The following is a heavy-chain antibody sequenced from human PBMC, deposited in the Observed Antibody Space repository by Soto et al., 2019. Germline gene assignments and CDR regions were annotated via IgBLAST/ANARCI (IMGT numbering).Heavy chain of an antibody. CDR2: ISAYNGNT. D-gene: IGHD3-3*01. J-gene: IGHJ6*02. CDR3: ARDRGVVLGMDV. CDR1: GSTVTSYV. V-gene: IGHV1-18*04. Sequence: GASVKVSCKASGSTVTSYVMSGVRQAPGQGLEWMGWISAYNGNTNYAQKLQGRVTMTTDTPTSTAYMELRSLRSDDTAVYYCARDRGVVLGMDVWGQGTTVTVSS.